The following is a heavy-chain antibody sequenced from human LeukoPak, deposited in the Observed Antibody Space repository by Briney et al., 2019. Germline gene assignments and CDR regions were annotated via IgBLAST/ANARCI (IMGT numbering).Heavy chain of an antibody. CDR1: GGSISSSSYY. D-gene: IGHD5-24*01. V-gene: IGHV4-39*07. J-gene: IGHJ4*02. CDR2: IHYSGNT. CDR3: ARVRDGYNYYFDY. Sequence: SETLSLTCTVSGGSISSSSYYWGWIRQPPGKGLEWIGSIHYSGNTYYNPSLKGRVTISVDTSKNQFSLKLSSVTAADTAVYYCARVRDGYNYYFDYWGQGTLVTVSS.